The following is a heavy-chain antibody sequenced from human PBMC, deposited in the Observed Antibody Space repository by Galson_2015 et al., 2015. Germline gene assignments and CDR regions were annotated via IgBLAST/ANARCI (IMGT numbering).Heavy chain of an antibody. CDR2: ISGSGGST. V-gene: IGHV3-23*01. D-gene: IGHD3-22*01. CDR1: GFTFSSYA. Sequence: LRLSYAASGFTFSSYAMSWVRQAPGKGLEWVSAISGSGGSTYYADSVKGRFTISRDNSKNTLYLQMNSLRAEDTAVYYCAKDTYYYDSSGYYHDAFDIWGQGTMVTVSS. J-gene: IGHJ3*02. CDR3: AKDTYYYDSSGYYHDAFDI.